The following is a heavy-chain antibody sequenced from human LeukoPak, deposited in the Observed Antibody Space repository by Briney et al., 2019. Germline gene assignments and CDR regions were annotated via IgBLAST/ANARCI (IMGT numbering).Heavy chain of an antibody. Sequence: PGRSLRLSCAASGFTFSDYYMSWIRQAPGKGLEWVSYISSSSSYTNYADSVKGRFTISRDNSKSTLYLQMNSLRAEDTAVYYCAKENDFVYWGQGTLVTVSS. CDR3: AKENDFVY. J-gene: IGHJ4*02. CDR1: GFTFSDYY. CDR2: ISSSSSYT. D-gene: IGHD3-3*01. V-gene: IGHV3-11*06.